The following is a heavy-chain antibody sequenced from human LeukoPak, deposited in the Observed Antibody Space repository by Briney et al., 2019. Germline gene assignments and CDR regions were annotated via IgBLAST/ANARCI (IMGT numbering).Heavy chain of an antibody. J-gene: IGHJ4*02. Sequence: RGTLRLSCAASGFTFSTYGMSGVRQAPGKGLQWVSTIPSCGGTYYADSVQGGFTISRDNSKNTLYVQTNSLQSEGTAVYYCAKRPSESSGPFDSWGLGTLVTVSS. CDR1: GFTFSTYG. CDR3: AKRPSESSGPFDS. D-gene: IGHD2-15*01. CDR2: IPSCGGT. V-gene: IGHV3-23*01.